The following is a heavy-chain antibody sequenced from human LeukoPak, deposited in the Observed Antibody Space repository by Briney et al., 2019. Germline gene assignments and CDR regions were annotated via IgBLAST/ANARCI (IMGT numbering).Heavy chain of an antibody. CDR3: ARRYRIGWELPSPRADAFDI. J-gene: IGHJ3*02. CDR1: GGSISSSSYY. D-gene: IGHD1-26*01. V-gene: IGHV4-39*01. Sequence: PSETLSLTCTVSGGSISSSSYYWGWIRQPPGKGLEWFGSIYYSGSTYYNPSLKSRVTISVDTSKNQFSLKLSSVTAADTAVYYCARRYRIGWELPSPRADAFDIWGQGTMVTVS. CDR2: IYYSGST.